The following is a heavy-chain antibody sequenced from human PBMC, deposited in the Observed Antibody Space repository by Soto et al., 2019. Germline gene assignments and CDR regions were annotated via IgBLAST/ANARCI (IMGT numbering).Heavy chain of an antibody. V-gene: IGHV1-46*01. J-gene: IGHJ6*02. D-gene: IGHD1-1*01. CDR1: GYTFTRYY. CDR2: INPSGGST. CDR3: ARERTGYYYYGMDV. Sequence: ASVTVSCTASGYTFTRYYMHWVRQAPGQGLEWMGIINPSGGSTSYAQKFQGRVTMTRDTSTSTVYMELSSLRSEDTAVYYCARERTGYYYYGMDVWGQGTTVTVSS.